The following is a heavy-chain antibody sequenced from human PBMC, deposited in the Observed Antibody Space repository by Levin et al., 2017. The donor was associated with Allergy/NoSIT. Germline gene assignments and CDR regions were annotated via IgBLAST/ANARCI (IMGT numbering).Heavy chain of an antibody. Sequence: GGSLRLSCAAPGFTFSNYGIHWVRQAPGKGLEWVAVISYDGSNKYYADSVKGRFTISRDNSKNTLYLQMNSLRAEDTAVYYCAKDGQGRGSFDYWGQGTLVTVSS. CDR2: ISYDGSNK. J-gene: IGHJ4*02. CDR3: AKDGQGRGSFDY. CDR1: GFTFSNYG. V-gene: IGHV3-30*18. D-gene: IGHD3-10*01.